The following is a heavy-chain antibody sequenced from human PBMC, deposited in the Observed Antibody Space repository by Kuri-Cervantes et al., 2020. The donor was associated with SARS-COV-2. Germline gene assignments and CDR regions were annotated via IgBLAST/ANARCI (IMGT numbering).Heavy chain of an antibody. D-gene: IGHD2-15*01. CDR2: ISWNSGSI. CDR1: GFTFDDYA. V-gene: IGHV3-9*01. J-gene: IGHJ5*01. Sequence: GGSLRLSCAASGFTFDDYAMHWVRQAPGKGLEWVSGISWNSGSIGYADSVKGRFTISRDNSKNMLFLQMDSLRVEDSAVYYCAKDQHGIVVVVAAIESWGQGIPVTVSS. CDR3: AKDQHGIVVVVAAIES.